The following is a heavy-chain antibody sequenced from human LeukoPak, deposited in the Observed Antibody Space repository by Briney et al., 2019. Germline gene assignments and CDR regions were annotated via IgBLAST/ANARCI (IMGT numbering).Heavy chain of an antibody. CDR1: GFTVSSNY. J-gene: IGHJ5*02. Sequence: GGSLRLSCAASGFTVSSNYMSWVRQAPGKGLEWVSVIYSGGSTYYADSVKGRFTISRDNSKNTLYLQMNSLGAEDTAVYYCARDYYGSGSSNWFDPWGQGTLVTVSS. D-gene: IGHD3-10*01. CDR2: IYSGGST. CDR3: ARDYYGSGSSNWFDP. V-gene: IGHV3-66*01.